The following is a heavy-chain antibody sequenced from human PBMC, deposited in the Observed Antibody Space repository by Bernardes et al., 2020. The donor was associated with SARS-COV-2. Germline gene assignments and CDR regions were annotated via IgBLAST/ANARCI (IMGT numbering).Heavy chain of an antibody. D-gene: IGHD2-8*01. J-gene: IGHJ1*01. V-gene: IGHV3-74*01. CDR3: ARDLGYCTNGICSP. Sequence: GGSLRLSCAASGFTFRSHWMPWVRQPPGKGLVWVSLINADGSSTNYADSVKGRFTISRDNAKNTLYSQMNSLRDDDTAVYYCARDLGYCTNGICSPWGQGTRVT. CDR2: INADGSST. CDR1: GFTFRSHW.